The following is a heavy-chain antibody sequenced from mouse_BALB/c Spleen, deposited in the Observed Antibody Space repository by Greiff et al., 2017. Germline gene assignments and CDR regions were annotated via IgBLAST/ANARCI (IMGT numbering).Heavy chain of an antibody. V-gene: IGHV14-3*02. Sequence: EVQLQESGAELVKPGASVKLSCTASGFNIKDTYMHWVKQRPEQGLEWIGRIDPANGNTKYDPKFQGKATITADTSSNTAYLQLSSLTSEDTAVYYCARATRITTYAMDYWGQGTSVTVSS. J-gene: IGHJ4*01. CDR3: ARATRITTYAMDY. CDR2: IDPANGNT. D-gene: IGHD2-4*01. CDR1: GFNIKDTY.